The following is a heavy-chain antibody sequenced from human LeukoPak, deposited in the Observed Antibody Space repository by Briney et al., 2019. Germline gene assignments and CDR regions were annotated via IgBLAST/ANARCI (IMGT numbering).Heavy chain of an antibody. V-gene: IGHV1-69*05. CDR3: ARVRNSGFRYVDS. Sequence: GASVKVSCKASGGTFSSYAISWVRQAPGQGLEWMGGIIPIFGTANYAQKLQGRVTMTTDTSTSTAYMDLRSLRSDDTAVYYCARVRNSGFRYVDSWGQGTLVTVPS. J-gene: IGHJ4*02. D-gene: IGHD5-12*01. CDR1: GGTFSSYA. CDR2: IIPIFGTA.